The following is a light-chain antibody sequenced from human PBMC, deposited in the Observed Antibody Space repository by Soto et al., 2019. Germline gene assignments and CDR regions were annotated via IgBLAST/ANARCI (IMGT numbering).Light chain of an antibody. V-gene: IGKV3-20*01. CDR1: QSVDSTY. CDR2: GAS. CDR3: QQSGTSGT. Sequence: EVVLTQSPGTLSLSPGERATLSCRASQSVDSTYLAWYQQKPGQAPRLLIYGASTRATGIPDRFSGSGSGTDFTLTISRLEPEDFPVYYCQQSGTSGTFGQGTKVEI. J-gene: IGKJ1*01.